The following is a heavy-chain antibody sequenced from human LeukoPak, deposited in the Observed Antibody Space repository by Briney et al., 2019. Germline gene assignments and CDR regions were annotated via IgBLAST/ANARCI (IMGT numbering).Heavy chain of an antibody. Sequence: KPGESLKISCKGSGYSFTNYWIGWVRQMPGKGLEWMAIIYPGDSDTRYSPSFQGLVIISADKSTSTAYLQWSSLKASDTAMYYGGRRGITVTNEGAFNIWGQGTMVTFS. D-gene: IGHD3-16*01. CDR2: IYPGDSDT. J-gene: IGHJ3*02. V-gene: IGHV5-51*03. CDR3: GRRGITVTNEGAFNI. CDR1: GYSFTNYW.